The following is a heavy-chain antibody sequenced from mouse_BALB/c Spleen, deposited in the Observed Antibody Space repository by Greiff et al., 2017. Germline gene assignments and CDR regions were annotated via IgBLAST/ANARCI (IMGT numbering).Heavy chain of an antibody. CDR2: ISYSGST. V-gene: IGHV3-2*02. D-gene: IGHD3-1*01. CDR1: GYSITSDYA. J-gene: IGHJ4*01. Sequence: EVHLVESGPGLVKPSQSLSLTCTVTGYSITSDYAWNWIRQFPGNKLEWMGYISYSGSTSYNPSLKSRISITRDTSKNQFFLQLNSVTTEDTATYYCARYSLYAMDYWGEGTSVTVSS. CDR3: ARYSLYAMDY.